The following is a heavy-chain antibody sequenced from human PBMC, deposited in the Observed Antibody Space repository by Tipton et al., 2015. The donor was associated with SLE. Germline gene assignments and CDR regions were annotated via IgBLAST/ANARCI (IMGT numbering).Heavy chain of an antibody. CDR1: GGSISGHY. J-gene: IGHJ4*02. V-gene: IGHV4-59*11. CDR3: ARYQCINGVCYKFDF. D-gene: IGHD2-8*01. CDR2: IYYSGTT. Sequence: GLVKPSETLSLTCTVSGGSISGHYWSWIRQPPGKGLEWIGYIYYSGTTNYNPSLKSRVTISVDTSKNQFSLKLSSVTAADTAVYYCARYQCINGVCYKFDFWGQGTLVTVSS.